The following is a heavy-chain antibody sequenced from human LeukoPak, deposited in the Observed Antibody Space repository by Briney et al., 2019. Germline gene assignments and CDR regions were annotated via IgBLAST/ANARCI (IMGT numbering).Heavy chain of an antibody. CDR3: ARGRSITLLRGVAMSDGFDI. D-gene: IGHD3-10*01. CDR1: GFTFSSYE. J-gene: IGHJ3*02. CDR2: ISSSGSTI. V-gene: IGHV3-48*03. Sequence: GGSLRLSCAASGFTFSSYEMNWVRQAPGKGLEWVSYISSSGSTIYYADSVKGRFTISRDNAKKSVHLQMNGLRADDTAVYYCARGRSITLLRGVAMSDGFDIWGQGTMVTVSS.